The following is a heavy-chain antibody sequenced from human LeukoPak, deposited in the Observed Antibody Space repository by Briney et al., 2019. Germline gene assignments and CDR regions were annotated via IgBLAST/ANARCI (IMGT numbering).Heavy chain of an antibody. Sequence: GGSLRLSCAASGFTFSSYAMSWVRQAPGKGLEWVSAISGSGGSTYYADSVKGRFTISRDNSKNTLYLQMNSLRAEDTAVYYCAKDGDHYYGSGSYYILPHWFDPWGQGTLVTVSS. CDR1: GFTFSSYA. J-gene: IGHJ5*02. CDR2: ISGSGGST. CDR3: AKDGDHYYGSGSYYILPHWFDP. D-gene: IGHD3-10*01. V-gene: IGHV3-23*01.